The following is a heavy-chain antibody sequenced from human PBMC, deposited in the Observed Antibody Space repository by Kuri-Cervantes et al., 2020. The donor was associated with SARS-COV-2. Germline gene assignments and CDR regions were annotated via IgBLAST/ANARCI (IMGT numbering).Heavy chain of an antibody. J-gene: IGHJ4*02. D-gene: IGHD1-26*01. CDR1: GGSISSSSYY. V-gene: IGHV4-39*01. CDR3: ARHGSYGWELSPYYFDY. CDR2: IYYSGST. Sequence: GSLRLSCTVSGGSISSSSYYWGWFRQPPGKGLEWIGSIYYSGSTYYNPSLESRVTISVDTSKNQFSLKLSSVTAADTAVYYCARHGSYGWELSPYYFDYWGQGTLVTVSS.